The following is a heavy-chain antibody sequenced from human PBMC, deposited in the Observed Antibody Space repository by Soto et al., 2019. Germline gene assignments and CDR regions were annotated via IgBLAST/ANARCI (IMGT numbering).Heavy chain of an antibody. CDR2: VRSKAFGGTT. V-gene: IGHV3-49*03. D-gene: IGHD2-2*02. J-gene: IGHJ6*02. Sequence: PGGSLRLSCTTSGFAFFDYAMIWFRHSPCKWLEWVGVVRSKAFGGTTDYAASVKGRFDISRDDSKSIAYLQMNSVTTEDTAVYFCARYTYTSRYSYYGMDVWGHGTTVTVSS. CDR1: GFAFFDYA. CDR3: ARYTYTSRYSYYGMDV.